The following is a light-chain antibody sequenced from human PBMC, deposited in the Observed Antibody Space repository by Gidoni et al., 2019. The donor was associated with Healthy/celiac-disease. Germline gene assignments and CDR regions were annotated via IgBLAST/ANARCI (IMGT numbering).Light chain of an antibody. CDR2: DAS. CDR1: QDISNY. Sequence: IQMSPTPSSLSASVGDRVPITCQASQDISNYLNGYQQKPGKAPKLLIYDASNLETGVPSRFSGSGSGTDFTFTISSLQPEDIATVYCQQYDNLPPFPFGPGTKVDIK. J-gene: IGKJ3*01. V-gene: IGKV1-33*01. CDR3: QQYDNLPPFP.